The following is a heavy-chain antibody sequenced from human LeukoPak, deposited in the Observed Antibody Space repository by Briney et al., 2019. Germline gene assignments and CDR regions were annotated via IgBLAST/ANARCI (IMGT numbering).Heavy chain of an antibody. Sequence: SETLSLTCAVYGGSFSGYYWSWIRQPPGKGLEWIGEINHSGSTNYNPSLKSRVTISVDTSKNQFSLKLSSVTAADTAVYYCARGERGRYCSSTSCRWFDPWGQGTLVTVSS. CDR2: INHSGST. CDR3: ARGERGRYCSSTSCRWFDP. D-gene: IGHD2-2*01. V-gene: IGHV4-34*01. J-gene: IGHJ5*02. CDR1: GGSFSGYY.